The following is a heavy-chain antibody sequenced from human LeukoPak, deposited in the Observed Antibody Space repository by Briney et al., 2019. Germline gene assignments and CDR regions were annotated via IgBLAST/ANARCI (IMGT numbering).Heavy chain of an antibody. J-gene: IGHJ5*02. Sequence: ASVKVSCKASGYTFSSHGIIWVRQAPGQGLEWIAWIIPHTGDIDYAQNLQGRVTVTTDTSTNTAYMELRSLRFDDTAVYYCARERRSFDPWGQGTLVTVSS. D-gene: IGHD3-16*01. CDR1: GYTFSSHG. CDR2: IIPHTGDI. CDR3: ARERRSFDP. V-gene: IGHV1-18*01.